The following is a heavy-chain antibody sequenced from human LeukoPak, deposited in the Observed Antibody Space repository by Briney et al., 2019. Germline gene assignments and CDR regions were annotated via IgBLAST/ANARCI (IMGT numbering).Heavy chain of an antibody. V-gene: IGHV1-8*03. J-gene: IGHJ3*02. D-gene: IGHD6-13*01. CDR1: GYTFTSYD. Sequence: ASVKVSCKASGYTFTSYDINWVRQATGQGLEWMGWMNPNSGNTGYAQKFQGRVTITRNTSISTAYMELSSLRSEDTAVYYCAAVGIAAAGLVAAFDIWGQGTMVTVSS. CDR2: MNPNSGNT. CDR3: AAVGIAAAGLVAAFDI.